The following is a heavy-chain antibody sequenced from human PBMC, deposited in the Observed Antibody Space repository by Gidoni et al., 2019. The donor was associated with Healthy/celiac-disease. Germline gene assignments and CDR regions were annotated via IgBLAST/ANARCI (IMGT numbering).Heavy chain of an antibody. CDR1: GFTFSICA. J-gene: IGHJ4*02. Sequence: EVQLLESGGGLVQHGGSLRLSCAASGFTFSICAMSWVRQAPGKGVEWVSAISGSGGSTYYADSVKGRFTISRDNSKNTLYLQMNSLRAEDTAVYYCAKDAVAGILDYWGQGPLVTVSS. CDR2: ISGSGGST. D-gene: IGHD6-19*01. V-gene: IGHV3-23*01. CDR3: AKDAVAGILDY.